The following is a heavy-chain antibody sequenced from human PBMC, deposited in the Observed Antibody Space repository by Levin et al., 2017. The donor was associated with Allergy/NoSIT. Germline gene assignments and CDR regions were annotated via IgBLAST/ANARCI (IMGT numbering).Heavy chain of an antibody. CDR3: ARAAVAGFNSL. CDR2: INSDGSST. D-gene: IGHD6-19*01. CDR1: GFTFSSYW. V-gene: IGHV3-74*01. Sequence: GGSLRLSCAASGFTFSSYWMHWVRQAPGKGPVWVSRINSDGSSTSYADSVKGRFTISRDNAKNTLYLQMNSLRAEDTAVYYCARAAVAGFNSLWGQGTLVTVSS. J-gene: IGHJ4*02.